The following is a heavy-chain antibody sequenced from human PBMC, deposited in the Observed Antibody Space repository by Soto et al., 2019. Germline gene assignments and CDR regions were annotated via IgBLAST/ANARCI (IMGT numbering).Heavy chain of an antibody. Sequence: TLSLTCAVSGGSIRSGGYSWSWIRQPPGKGLEWIGYIYRSGSTYYNPSLTSRVTISVDRSKNQSSLKLSSVSAADTAVYCCGRDSRDCSGDSCYSVYSFDIWGQGTMVTVSS. CDR3: GRDSRDCSGDSCYSVYSFDI. CDR1: GGSIRSGGYS. V-gene: IGHV4-30-2*01. CDR2: IYRSGST. J-gene: IGHJ3*02. D-gene: IGHD2-15*01.